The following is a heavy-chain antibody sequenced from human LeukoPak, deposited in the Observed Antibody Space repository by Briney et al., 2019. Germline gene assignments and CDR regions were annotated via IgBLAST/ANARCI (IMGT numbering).Heavy chain of an antibody. CDR3: AGALAAAGFDY. J-gene: IGHJ4*02. V-gene: IGHV4-59*01. CDR1: GGSISSYY. Sequence: SETLSLTCTVSGGSISSYYWSWIRQPPGKGLEWIGYIYYSGSTNYNPSLKSRVTISVDTSKNQFSLKLSSVTAADTAVYYCAGALAAAGFDYWVQGTLVTVSS. CDR2: IYYSGST. D-gene: IGHD6-13*01.